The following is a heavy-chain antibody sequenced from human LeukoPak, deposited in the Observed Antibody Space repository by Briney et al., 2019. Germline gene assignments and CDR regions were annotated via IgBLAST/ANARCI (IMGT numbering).Heavy chain of an antibody. CDR1: GFTFSTYA. D-gene: IGHD3-22*01. Sequence: GGSLRLSCSASGFTFSTYAMHWVRQAPGKGLEYVSSVSSNVYSTHYADSVKGRFAISRDNSKNTLYLQMNSLRAEDTAVYYCARWYYYDNSGSPDYWGQGTLVTVSS. CDR3: ARWYYYDNSGSPDY. CDR2: VSSNVYST. J-gene: IGHJ4*02. V-gene: IGHV3-64*04.